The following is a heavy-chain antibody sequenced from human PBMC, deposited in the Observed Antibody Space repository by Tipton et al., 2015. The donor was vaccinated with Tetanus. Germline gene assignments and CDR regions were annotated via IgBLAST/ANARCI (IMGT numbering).Heavy chain of an antibody. CDR1: GGSISSYY. D-gene: IGHD6-13*01. CDR3: ARATGIAAGVRWFDP. V-gene: IGHV4-59*01. J-gene: IGHJ5*02. CDR2: IYYSGST. Sequence: TLSLTCTVSGGSISSYYWSWIRQPPGKGLEWIGYIYYSGSTNYNPSLKSRVTISVDTSKNQFSLKLNSVTAADTAVYYCARATGIAAGVRWFDPWGQGTLVTVSS.